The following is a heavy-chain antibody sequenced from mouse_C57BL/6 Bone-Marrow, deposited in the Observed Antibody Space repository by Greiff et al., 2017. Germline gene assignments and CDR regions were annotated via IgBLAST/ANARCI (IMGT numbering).Heavy chain of an antibody. CDR2: ISDGGSYT. Sequence: EVHLVESGGGLVKPGGSLKLSCAASGFTFSSYAMSWVRQTPEKRLEWVATISDGGSYTYYPDNVKGRFTISRDNAKNNLYLQMSHLKSEDTAMYYCAREYDYDVDWFAYWGQGTLVTVSA. J-gene: IGHJ3*01. V-gene: IGHV5-4*01. CDR3: AREYDYDVDWFAY. D-gene: IGHD2-4*01. CDR1: GFTFSSYA.